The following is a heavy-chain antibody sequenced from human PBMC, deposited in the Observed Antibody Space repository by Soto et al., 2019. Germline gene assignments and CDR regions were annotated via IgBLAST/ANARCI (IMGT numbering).Heavy chain of an antibody. CDR3: ARAYEDDYFYD. D-gene: IGHD3-16*01. Sequence: QVQLVESGGGVVQPGRSLRLSCAASGFTFSSYAMHWVRQAPGKGLEWVAVISYDGSNKSYADSVKGRFTISRDNSKNPLYLQMNSLSAEDTSVYYSARAYEDDYFYDWGQGTLVTVS. CDR1: GFTFSSYA. CDR2: ISYDGSNK. J-gene: IGHJ4*02. V-gene: IGHV3-30-3*01.